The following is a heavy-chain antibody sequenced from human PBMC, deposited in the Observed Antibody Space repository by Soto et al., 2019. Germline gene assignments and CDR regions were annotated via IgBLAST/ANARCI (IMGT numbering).Heavy chain of an antibody. CDR3: GRGDDCGSNSGAFDI. CDR1: GGTFSTSS. J-gene: IGHJ3*02. CDR2: IIPIFGTS. V-gene: IGHV1-69*12. D-gene: IGHD4-17*01. Sequence: QVQLVQSGAEVKKPGSSVKVSCKASGGTFSTSSINWVRQAPRQGLEWMGGIIPIFGTSDYAQKFQGRITMTADECTTTLYMELSSLRSEDTRIYYCGRGDDCGSNSGAFDIWGQGTMGTGSS.